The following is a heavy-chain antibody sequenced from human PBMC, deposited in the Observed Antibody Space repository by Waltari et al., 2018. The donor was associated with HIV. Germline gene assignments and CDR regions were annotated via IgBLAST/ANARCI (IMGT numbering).Heavy chain of an antibody. J-gene: IGHJ2*01. Sequence: QSQLQESDPGLVKPSETLSLTCTVSGGSISSNYYFWAWVRQPPGKGLEWIGTISHTGGTTYYNPSLKSGGIISVDASKDQSSLKLSSMTATDTAVYYCARQRGSGLWYFDLWGRGTLVSVSS. D-gene: IGHD3-10*01. V-gene: IGHV4-39*01. CDR3: ARQRGSGLWYFDL. CDR1: GGSISSNYYF. CDR2: ISHTGGTT.